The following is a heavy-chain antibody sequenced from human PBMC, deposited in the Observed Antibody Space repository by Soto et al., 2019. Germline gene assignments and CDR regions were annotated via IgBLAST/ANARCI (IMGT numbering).Heavy chain of an antibody. V-gene: IGHV1-69*12. CDR1: GGTFSSYA. CDR3: ARNIWVDTAMEVRN. Sequence: QVQLVQSGAEVKKPGSSVKVSCKASGGTFSSYAISWVRQAPGQWLAWMGGIIPIFGTANYAQKFQGRVTITAEESTSTAYMELSSLRSEDTAVYYCARNIWVDTAMEVRNWGQGTLVTVSS. D-gene: IGHD5-18*01. J-gene: IGHJ4*02. CDR2: IIPIFGTA.